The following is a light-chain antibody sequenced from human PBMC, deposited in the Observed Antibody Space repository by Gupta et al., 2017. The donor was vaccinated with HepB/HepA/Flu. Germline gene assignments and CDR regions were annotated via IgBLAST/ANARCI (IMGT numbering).Light chain of an antibody. CDR2: ENS. V-gene: IGLV6-57*03. CDR1: GGNIASSF. Sequence: FLLTQPHSVPESPAGTVTISCSRSGGNIASSFVQWHHQRPGSAPTTVIYENSRRPSGVPDRFSGSTDSSSDSASLTISELKAEDEGDYYCQAYDSNNHVFGGGTKLTVL. CDR3: QAYDSNNHV. J-gene: IGLJ2*01.